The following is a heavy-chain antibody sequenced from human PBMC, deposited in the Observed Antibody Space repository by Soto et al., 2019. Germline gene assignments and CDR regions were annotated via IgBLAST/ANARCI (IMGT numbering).Heavy chain of an antibody. V-gene: IGHV1-2*04. Sequence: ASVKVSCKASGYTFTGYYMHWVRQAPGQGLEWMGWINPNSGGTNYAQKFQGWVTMTRDKSISTAYMELSRLRSDDTAVYYCARGTGMAGGIKYGMDVCRQGPTVSASS. J-gene: IGHJ6*01. CDR1: GYTFTGYY. CDR2: INPNSGGT. D-gene: IGHD5-18*01. CDR3: ARGTGMAGGIKYGMDV.